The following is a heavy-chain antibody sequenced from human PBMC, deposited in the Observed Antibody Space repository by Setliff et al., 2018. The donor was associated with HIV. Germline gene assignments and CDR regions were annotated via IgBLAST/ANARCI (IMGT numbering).Heavy chain of an antibody. D-gene: IGHD3-22*01. CDR2: INPDSGGT. CDR1: GYTFTGYY. J-gene: IGHJ3*02. CDR3: ARPGYYDSSGPYAFDI. V-gene: IGHV1-2*06. Sequence: ASVKVSCKASGYTFTGYYMHWVRQAPGQGLEWMGRINPDSGGTNYAQKFQGRVTMTRDTSISTAYMELSRLRSDDTAVYYCARPGYYDSSGPYAFDIWGQGTMVTVSS.